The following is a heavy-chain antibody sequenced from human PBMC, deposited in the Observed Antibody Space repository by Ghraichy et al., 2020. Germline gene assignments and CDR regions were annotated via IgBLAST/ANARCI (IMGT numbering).Heavy chain of an antibody. D-gene: IGHD3-3*01. V-gene: IGHV1-18*04. CDR2: ISAYNGNT. CDR3: AREIRITIFGVVITHYYYGMDV. J-gene: IGHJ6*02. CDR1: GYTFTSYG. Sequence: ASVKVSCKASGYTFTSYGISWVRQAPGQGLEWMGWISAYNGNTNYAQKLQGRVTMTTDTSTSTAYMELRSLRSDDTAMYYCAREIRITIFGVVITHYYYGMDVWGQGTTVTVSS.